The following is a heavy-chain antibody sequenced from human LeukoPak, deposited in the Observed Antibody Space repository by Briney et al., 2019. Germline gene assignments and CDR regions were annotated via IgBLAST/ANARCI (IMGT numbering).Heavy chain of an antibody. CDR3: AKPSSWYPRGGDY. CDR2: IYYSGST. J-gene: IGHJ4*02. Sequence: SETLSLTCTVSGGSISSSSYYWGWIRQPPGKGLEWIGSIYYSGSTYYNPSLKSRVTISVDTSKNQFSLKLSSVTAADTAVYYCAKPSSWYPRGGDYWGQGTLVAVSS. V-gene: IGHV4-39*01. D-gene: IGHD6-13*01. CDR1: GGSISSSSYY.